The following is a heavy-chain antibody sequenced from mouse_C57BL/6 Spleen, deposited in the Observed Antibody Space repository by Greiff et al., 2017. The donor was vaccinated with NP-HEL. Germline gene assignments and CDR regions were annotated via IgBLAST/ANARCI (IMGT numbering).Heavy chain of an antibody. D-gene: IGHD4-1*01. J-gene: IGHJ2*01. CDR3: AREDGAGTYFDY. CDR2: INYDGSST. V-gene: IGHV5-16*01. Sequence: EVKLVESEGGLVQPGSSMKLSCTASGFTFSDYYMAWVRQVPEKGLEWVANINYDGSSTYYLDSLKSRFIISRDNAKNILYLQMSSLKSEDTATYYCAREDGAGTYFDYWGQGTTLTVSS. CDR1: GFTFSDYY.